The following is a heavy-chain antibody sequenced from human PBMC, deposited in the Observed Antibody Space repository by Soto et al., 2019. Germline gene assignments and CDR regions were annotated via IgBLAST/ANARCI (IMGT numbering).Heavy chain of an antibody. V-gene: IGHV4-34*01. Sequence: PSETLSLTCAVYGGYFSGYYWSWIRQPPGKGLEWIGEINHSGSTNYNPSLKSRVTISVDTSKNQFSLKLSSVTAADTAVYYCARRRGYSYGTFDYWGQGTLVTVSS. D-gene: IGHD5-18*01. CDR3: ARRRGYSYGTFDY. CDR2: INHSGST. CDR1: GGYFSGYY. J-gene: IGHJ4*02.